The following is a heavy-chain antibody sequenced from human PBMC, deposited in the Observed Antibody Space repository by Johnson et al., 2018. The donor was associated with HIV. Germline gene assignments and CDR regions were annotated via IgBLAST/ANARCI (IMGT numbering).Heavy chain of an antibody. D-gene: IGHD3-22*01. V-gene: IGHV3-30*04. Sequence: QMQLVESGGGVVQPGRSLRLSCAASGFTFSSYPMHWVRQAPGKGLEWVAIISYDGGSKYYVDSVKGRFTISRDNAKNSLYLQMNSLRAEDTAVYYCASDYYYDSRARLGAFDIWGQGTMVTVSS. J-gene: IGHJ3*02. CDR3: ASDYYYDSRARLGAFDI. CDR1: GFTFSSYP. CDR2: ISYDGGSK.